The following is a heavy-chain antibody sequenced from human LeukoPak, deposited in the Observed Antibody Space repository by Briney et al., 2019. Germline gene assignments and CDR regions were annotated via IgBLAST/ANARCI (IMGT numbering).Heavy chain of an antibody. CDR3: ARHYSSSWSGFDY. CDR1: GFTFSSYS. J-gene: IGHJ4*02. CDR2: ISSSSSYI. V-gene: IGHV3-21*01. D-gene: IGHD6-13*01. Sequence: PGGSLRLSCAASGFTFSSYSMNWVRQAPGKGLGWVSSISSSSSYIYYADSVKGRFTISRDNAKNSLYLQMNSLRAEDTAVYYCARHYSSSWSGFDYWGQGTLVTVSS.